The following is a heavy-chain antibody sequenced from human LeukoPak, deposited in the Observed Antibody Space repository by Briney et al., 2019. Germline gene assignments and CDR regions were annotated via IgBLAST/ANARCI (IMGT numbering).Heavy chain of an antibody. D-gene: IGHD2-2*02. CDR3: ARGPLEYCSSTSCYTRDY. J-gene: IGHJ4*02. CDR1: GYTFTSYD. V-gene: IGHV1-8*01. Sequence: ASVKVSCKASGYTFTSYDINWVRQATGQGLEWMGWMNPNSGNTGYAQKFQGRVTMTRNTSISTAYMELSSLRSVDTAVYYCARGPLEYCSSTSCYTRDYWGQGTLVTVSS. CDR2: MNPNSGNT.